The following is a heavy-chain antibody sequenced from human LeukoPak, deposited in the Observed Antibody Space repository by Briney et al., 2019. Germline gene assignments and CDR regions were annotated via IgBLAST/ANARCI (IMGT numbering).Heavy chain of an antibody. CDR3: ARRAGAYSHPYDY. J-gene: IGHJ4*02. CDR1: GFTLDDYP. Sequence: GGSLRLSCSASGFTLDDYPVQWVRHATGRGVEWVSLKSWYGGSTYYADSVKGRFTISRDSSKNSLYLQMNSLRAEDTAVYYCARRAGAYSHPYDYWGQGTLVTVSS. D-gene: IGHD4/OR15-4a*01. V-gene: IGHV3-43*01. CDR2: KSWYGGST.